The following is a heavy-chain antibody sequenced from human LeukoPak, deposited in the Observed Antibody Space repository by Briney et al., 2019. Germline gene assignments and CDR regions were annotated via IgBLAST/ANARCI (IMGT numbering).Heavy chain of an antibody. CDR3: ARDGVYGRFDP. J-gene: IGHJ5*02. D-gene: IGHD2-8*01. CDR2: ISSSGSTI. Sequence: GGSLRPSCAASGFTFSSYEMNWVRQAPGKGLEWVSYISSSGSTIYYADSVKGRFTISRDNAKNSLYLQVNSLRAEDTAVYYCARDGVYGRFDPWGQGTLVTVSS. V-gene: IGHV3-48*03. CDR1: GFTFSSYE.